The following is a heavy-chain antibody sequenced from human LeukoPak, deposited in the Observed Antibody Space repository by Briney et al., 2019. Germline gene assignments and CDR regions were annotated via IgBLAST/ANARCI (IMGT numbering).Heavy chain of an antibody. D-gene: IGHD3-16*01. J-gene: IGHJ5*02. CDR3: ARHEGGWFDP. CDR2: IYYSGST. Sequence: SETLSLTCTVSGGSISSSSYYWGWIRQPPGKGLEWIGSIYYSGSTYCNPSLKSRVTISVDTSKNQFPLKLSSVTAADTAVYNCARHEGGWFDPWGQGTLVTVSS. V-gene: IGHV4-39*01. CDR1: GGSISSSSYY.